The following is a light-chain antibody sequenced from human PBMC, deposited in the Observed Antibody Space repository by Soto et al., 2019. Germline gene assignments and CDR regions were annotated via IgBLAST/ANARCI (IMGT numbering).Light chain of an antibody. CDR2: GAS. Sequence: EIVLTQSPGTLSLSPGERATLSCRASQSVSSSYLAWYQQKPGQAPRLLIYGASSRATGIPDRFSGSGSGTDFTFTIRRQESEDFAVYYCQQYGSSPTFGGGTKVKIK. J-gene: IGKJ4*01. V-gene: IGKV3-20*01. CDR1: QSVSSSY. CDR3: QQYGSSPT.